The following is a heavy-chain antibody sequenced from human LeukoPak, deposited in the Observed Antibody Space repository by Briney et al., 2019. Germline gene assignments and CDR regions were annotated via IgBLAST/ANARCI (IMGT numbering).Heavy chain of an antibody. D-gene: IGHD6-19*01. CDR1: GGSISSYH. CDR3: ARFGRAVAGRFDY. J-gene: IGHJ4*02. CDR2: IYYSGST. Sequence: SETLSLTCTVSGGSISSYHWSWIRQPPGKGLEWIGYIYYSGSTNYNPSLKSRVTISVDTSKNQFSLKLSSVTAADTAVYYCARFGRAVAGRFDYWGQGTLVTVSS. V-gene: IGHV4-59*01.